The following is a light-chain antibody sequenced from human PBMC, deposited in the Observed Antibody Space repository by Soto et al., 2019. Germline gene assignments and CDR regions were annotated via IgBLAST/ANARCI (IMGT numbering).Light chain of an antibody. CDR2: AAS. Sequence: AIQMTQSPSSLSASVGDRVTITCRASQDIRNDLGWYQQKPGQAPNLLIYAASTLQSGVPSRFNGSGSGTDFTLTISNLKFEDFATYYCLQDYNYPFTFGPGTKVDIK. J-gene: IGKJ3*01. CDR3: LQDYNYPFT. CDR1: QDIRND. V-gene: IGKV1-6*01.